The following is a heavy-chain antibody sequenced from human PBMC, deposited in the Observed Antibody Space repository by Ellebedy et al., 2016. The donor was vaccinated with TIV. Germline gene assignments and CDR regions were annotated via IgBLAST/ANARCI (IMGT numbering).Heavy chain of an antibody. CDR2: IVGSGA. CDR3: AKDRTPGDGYWVFDN. Sequence: GESLKISCAASGFTFSPYAMAWVRHSPGKGLEWVSGIVGSGAQKYADSVKGRFTISRDNSKRTVDLQMNSLRAEDTAVYFCAKDRTPGDGYWVFDNWGQGTLVSVSS. V-gene: IGHV3-23*01. J-gene: IGHJ4*02. CDR1: GFTFSPYA. D-gene: IGHD5-18*01.